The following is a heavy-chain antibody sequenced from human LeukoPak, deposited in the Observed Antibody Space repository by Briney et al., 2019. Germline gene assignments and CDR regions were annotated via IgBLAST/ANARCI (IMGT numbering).Heavy chain of an antibody. CDR1: GFTFSSYG. V-gene: IGHV3-30*02. D-gene: IGHD3-10*01. CDR3: AKDVLWFGDGYYMDV. Sequence: GGSLRLSCAASGFTFSSYGMHWVRQAPGKGLEWVAFIRYDGSNKYYADSVKGRFTISRDNSKNTLYLQMNSLRAEDTAVYYCAKDVLWFGDGYYMDVWGKGTTVTVSS. J-gene: IGHJ6*03. CDR2: IRYDGSNK.